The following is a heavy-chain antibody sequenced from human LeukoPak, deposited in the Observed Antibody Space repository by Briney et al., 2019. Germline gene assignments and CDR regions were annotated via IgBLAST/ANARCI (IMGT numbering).Heavy chain of an antibody. D-gene: IGHD1-26*01. Sequence: ASVKVSCKVSGYTLTELSMHWVRQAPGKGLEWMGGFDPVEGDTIYAQKFQGRVTMTEDTSTDTAYMELSSLRSDDAAVYYCAVTLEGRGRWEEIDYWGQGTLVTVYS. CDR2: FDPVEGDT. J-gene: IGHJ4*02. CDR3: AVTLEGRGRWEEIDY. CDR1: GYTLTELS. V-gene: IGHV1-24*01.